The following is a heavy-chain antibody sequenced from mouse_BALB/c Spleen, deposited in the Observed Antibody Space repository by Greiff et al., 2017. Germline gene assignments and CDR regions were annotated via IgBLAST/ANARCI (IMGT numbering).Heavy chain of an antibody. CDR2: ISSGGSYT. CDR3: ARPTDAMDY. V-gene: IGHV5-9-3*01. J-gene: IGHJ4*01. CDR1: GFTFSSYA. Sequence: EVHLVESGGGLVNPGGSLKLSCAASGFTFSSYAMSWVRQTPEKRLEWVATISSGGSYTYYPDSVKGRFTISRDNAKNTLYLQMSSLRSEDTAMYYCARPTDAMDYWGQGTSVTVSS. D-gene: IGHD4-1*02.